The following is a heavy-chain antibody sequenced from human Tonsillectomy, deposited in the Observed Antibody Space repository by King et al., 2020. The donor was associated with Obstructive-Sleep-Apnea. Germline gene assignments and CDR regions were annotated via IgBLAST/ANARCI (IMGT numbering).Heavy chain of an antibody. CDR3: ARVGVSSSSSWYLFDY. D-gene: IGHD6-13*01. Sequence: LQLVQSGAEVKKPGASVKVSCKASGYTFTGYYMHWVRQAPGQGLEWMGWIDPNSGGTNYAQKFQGRVTMTRDTSISTAYMGLSRLRSDDTAVYYCARVGVSSSSSWYLFDYWGQGTLVTVSS. CDR1: GYTFTGYY. CDR2: IDPNSGGT. J-gene: IGHJ4*02. V-gene: IGHV1-2*02.